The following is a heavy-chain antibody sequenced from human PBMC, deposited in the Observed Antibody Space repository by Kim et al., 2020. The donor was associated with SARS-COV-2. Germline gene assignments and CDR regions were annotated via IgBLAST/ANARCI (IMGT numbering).Heavy chain of an antibody. V-gene: IGHV3-33*06. Sequence: VKGSITSSRDTSKNTLYLQMNSLRAEDTAVYYCEKEVVWGGTGGASYFDYWGQGTLVTVSS. CDR3: EKEVVWGGTGGASYFDY. D-gene: IGHD2-2*01. J-gene: IGHJ4*02.